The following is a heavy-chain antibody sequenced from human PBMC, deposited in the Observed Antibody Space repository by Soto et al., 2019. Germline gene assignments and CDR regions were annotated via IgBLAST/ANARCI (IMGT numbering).Heavy chain of an antibody. Sequence: SGPTLVNPTATPTLTCNVSGFSLSNARMGVSWIRQPPGKALEWLENIERDDDDKYYSTSLKTRLTISKDTRKNQVVLTMANMEPADTATYYCARSIGGPRRFNGMDVWGQGTTVTVSS. J-gene: IGHJ6*02. D-gene: IGHD1-26*01. CDR2: IERDDDDK. CDR3: ARSIGGPRRFNGMDV. V-gene: IGHV2-70*13. CDR1: GFSLSNARMG.